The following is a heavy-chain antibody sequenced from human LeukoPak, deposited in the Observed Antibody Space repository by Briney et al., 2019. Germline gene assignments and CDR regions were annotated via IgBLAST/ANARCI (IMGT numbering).Heavy chain of an antibody. D-gene: IGHD3-16*01. Sequence: PSETLSLTCTLSEVSITVTTYYCGWIRRPPGKGLEWIGSIYYSGSTYYNPSLKSRVTVTVDTYKNQFSLKLSAVAADGGVFYWGMRGSTLRHYQYWGQGTLVTVSS. CDR2: IYYSGST. V-gene: IGHV4-39*01. CDR1: EVSITVTTYY. J-gene: IGHJ4*02. CDR3: GMRGSTLRHYQY.